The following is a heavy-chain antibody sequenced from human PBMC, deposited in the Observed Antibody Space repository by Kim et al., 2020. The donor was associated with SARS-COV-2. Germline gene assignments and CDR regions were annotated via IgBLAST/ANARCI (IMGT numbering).Heavy chain of an antibody. D-gene: IGHD5-18*01. CDR3: VKAIDSGYSHED. J-gene: IGHJ4*02. Sequence: YCADSVKGRFTISRDKSKNTLDLQINSLTAWDTALYYCVKAIDSGYSHEDWGQGTLVTVFS. V-gene: IGHV3-23*01.